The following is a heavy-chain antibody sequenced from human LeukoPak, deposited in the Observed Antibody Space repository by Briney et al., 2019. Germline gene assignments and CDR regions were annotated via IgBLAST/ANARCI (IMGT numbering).Heavy chain of an antibody. CDR2: ISYDGSNK. D-gene: IGHD3-10*01. CDR1: GFTFSSYA. V-gene: IGHV3-30*04. CDR3: ARGRFGELSHFDY. J-gene: IGHJ4*02. Sequence: GGSLRLSCAASGFTFSSYAMHWVRQAPGKGLEWVAVISYDGSNKYYADSVKGRFTISRDNSKNTLYLQMNSLRAEDTAVYYCARGRFGELSHFDYWGQGTLVTVSA.